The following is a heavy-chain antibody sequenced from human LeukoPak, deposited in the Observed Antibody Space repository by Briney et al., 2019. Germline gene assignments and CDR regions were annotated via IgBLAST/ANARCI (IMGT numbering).Heavy chain of an antibody. J-gene: IGHJ4*02. D-gene: IGHD3-3*02. CDR3: ARGSRLAALAN. Sequence: GRSLRLSCAASGFTFSSYAMHWVRQAPGKGLEWVAVISYDGSNKYYADSVKGRFTISRDNSKNTLYLQMNSLRAEDTAVYYCARGSRLAALANWGQGTLVTVSS. CDR1: GFTFSSYA. CDR2: ISYDGSNK. V-gene: IGHV3-30*04.